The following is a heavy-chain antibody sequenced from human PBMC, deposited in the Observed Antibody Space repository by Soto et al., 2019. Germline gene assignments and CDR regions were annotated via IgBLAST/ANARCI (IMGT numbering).Heavy chain of an antibody. CDR2: IHYSGST. V-gene: IGHV4-59*02. Sequence: TRCIAFTRAACSVSRYYWRCTRQPPGKGLEWIGYIHYSGSTNYNPSLKSRVTISVDTSKNHFSLKLSSVTVAATAVYYCPRSSGGFDYLLKGSLVPVIS. CDR3: PRSSGGFDY. CDR1: ACSVSRYY. J-gene: IGHJ4*02. D-gene: IGHD6-19*01.